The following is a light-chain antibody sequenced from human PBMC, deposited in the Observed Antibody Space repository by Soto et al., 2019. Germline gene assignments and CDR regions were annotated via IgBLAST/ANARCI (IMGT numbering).Light chain of an antibody. J-gene: IGKJ2*01. V-gene: IGKV1-39*01. CDR3: QQSYSYPYT. CDR2: GAS. Sequence: DIRLTQSPSCLSAAVGDRVTITFRASQHISSFLNWYQQEAGKAPKLLISGASSLQNGVPSTFSGSGFGTDFTLTISSLQPEDFATYFCQQSYSYPYTFGQGTKVDI. CDR1: QHISSF.